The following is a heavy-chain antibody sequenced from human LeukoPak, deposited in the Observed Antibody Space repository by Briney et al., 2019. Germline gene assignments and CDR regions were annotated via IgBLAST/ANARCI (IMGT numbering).Heavy chain of an antibody. Sequence: GGSLRLSCAASGFTFSSYATHWVRQAPGKGLEWVAVISYDGSNKYYADSVKGRFTISRDNSKNTLYLQMNSLRAEDTAVYYCATSADYGDYDFDYWGQGTLVTVSS. CDR2: ISYDGSNK. J-gene: IGHJ4*02. V-gene: IGHV3-30-3*01. CDR3: ATSADYGDYDFDY. D-gene: IGHD4-17*01. CDR1: GFTFSSYA.